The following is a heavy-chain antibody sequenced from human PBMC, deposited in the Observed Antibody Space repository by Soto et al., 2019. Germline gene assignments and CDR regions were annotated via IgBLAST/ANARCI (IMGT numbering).Heavy chain of an antibody. J-gene: IGHJ2*01. Sequence: SETLSLTCTVSGGSISSYYWSWIRQPPGKGLEWIGYIYYSGSTNYNPSLKSRVTISVDTSKNQCSLKLSSVTAADTAVYYCARVARSGSSGYPTNKYWYFDLWCRGTLVTVFS. D-gene: IGHD3-22*01. CDR3: ARVARSGSSGYPTNKYWYFDL. CDR1: GGSISSYY. V-gene: IGHV4-59*01. CDR2: IYYSGST.